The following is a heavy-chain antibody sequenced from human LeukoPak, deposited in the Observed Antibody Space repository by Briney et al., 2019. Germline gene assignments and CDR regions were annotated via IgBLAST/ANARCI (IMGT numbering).Heavy chain of an antibody. Sequence: GGSLRLSCAASGFTVSSNYLSWVRQAPGKGLEWVSLIYNSDNTYYADSVKGRFTISKDNSKNTLYLQMNSLRAEDTAVYYCAKSTLSRTIFRGGSYRPFDYWGQGTLVTVSS. V-gene: IGHV3-53*01. CDR1: GFTVSSNY. CDR2: IYNSDNT. CDR3: AKSTLSRTIFRGGSYRPFDY. D-gene: IGHD1-26*01. J-gene: IGHJ4*02.